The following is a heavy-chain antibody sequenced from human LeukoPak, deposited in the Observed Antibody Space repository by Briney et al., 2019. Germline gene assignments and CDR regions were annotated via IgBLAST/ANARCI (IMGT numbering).Heavy chain of an antibody. D-gene: IGHD3-16*02. V-gene: IGHV3-74*01. J-gene: IGHJ4*01. CDR3: ARSLRLGELSYHDY. Sequence: PGGSLRLFCAASGFTFSSYCLNWVLQALGEGLLWVSRINSDGSSTSYADSVKGRSTITRDNAKSTLYLQKNSLRAEDTAVYYCARSLRLGELSYHDYWGQGTLVTDSS. CDR2: INSDGSST. CDR1: GFTFSSYC.